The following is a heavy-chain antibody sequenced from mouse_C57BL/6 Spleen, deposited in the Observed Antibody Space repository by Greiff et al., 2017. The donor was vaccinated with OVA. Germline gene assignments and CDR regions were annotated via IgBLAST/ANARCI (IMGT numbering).Heavy chain of an antibody. CDR2: IDPSDSYT. J-gene: IGHJ2*01. CDR1: GYTFTSYW. D-gene: IGHD1-1*01. CDR3: ARRGDGSSCGYFDY. V-gene: IGHV1-69*01. Sequence: VQLQQPGAELVMPGASVKLSCKASGYTFTSYWMHWVKQRPGQGLEWIGEIDPSDSYTNYNQKFKGKSTLTVDKSSSTAYMQLSSLTSEDSAVYYCARRGDGSSCGYFDYWGQGTTLTVSS.